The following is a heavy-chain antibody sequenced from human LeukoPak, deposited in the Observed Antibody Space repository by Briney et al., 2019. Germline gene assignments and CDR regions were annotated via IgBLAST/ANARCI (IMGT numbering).Heavy chain of an antibody. CDR2: ISYDGSNK. V-gene: IGHV3-30*04. D-gene: IGHD4-17*01. Sequence: GGSLRLSCAASGFTFSSYAMHWVRQAPGKGLEWVAVISYDGSNKYYADSVKGRFTISRDNSKNTLYLQMNSLRAEDTAVYYCARSPDSGDYQIDYWGQGTLVTVSS. J-gene: IGHJ4*02. CDR1: GFTFSSYA. CDR3: ARSPDSGDYQIDY.